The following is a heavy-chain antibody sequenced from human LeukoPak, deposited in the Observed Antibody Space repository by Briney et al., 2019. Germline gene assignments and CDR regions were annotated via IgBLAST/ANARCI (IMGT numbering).Heavy chain of an antibody. CDR3: ARDYYGSGSYYSPGDYYYGMDV. CDR2: ISYDGSNK. V-gene: IGHV3-30-3*01. Sequence: PGGSLRLSCAASGFTFSSYAMHWVRQAPGKGLEWVAVISYDGSNKYYADSVKGRFTISRDNSKNTLYLQMNSLRAEDTAVYYCARDYYGSGSYYSPGDYYYGMDVWGQGTTVTVSS. J-gene: IGHJ6*02. D-gene: IGHD3-10*01. CDR1: GFTFSSYA.